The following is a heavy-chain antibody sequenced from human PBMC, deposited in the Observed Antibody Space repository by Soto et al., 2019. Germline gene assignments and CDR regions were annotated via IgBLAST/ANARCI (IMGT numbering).Heavy chain of an antibody. CDR1: GYTFTSYY. CDR2: INPSGGST. J-gene: IGHJ3*02. Sequence: EASVKVSCKASGYTFTSYYMHWVRQAPGQGLEWMGIINPSGGSTSYAQKFQGRVTMTRDTSTSTVYMELSSLRSEDTAVYYCASPYHYYDSSGYYPSDAFDIWGQGTMVTVSS. V-gene: IGHV1-46*01. D-gene: IGHD3-22*01. CDR3: ASPYHYYDSSGYYPSDAFDI.